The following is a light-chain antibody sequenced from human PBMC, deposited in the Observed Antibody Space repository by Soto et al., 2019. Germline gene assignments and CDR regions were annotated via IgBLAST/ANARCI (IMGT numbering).Light chain of an antibody. CDR1: SGSVSTGYY. CDR2: STN. Sequence: QTVVTQEPSFSVSPGGTVTLTWGLTSGSVSTGYYPSWYQQTPGQAPRTLIYSTNTRTSGVPDRFSGSILGNKAALTIAGAQADDESDYYCVLYLGGGSYVFGTGTKVTVL. CDR3: VLYLGGGSYV. J-gene: IGLJ1*01. V-gene: IGLV8-61*01.